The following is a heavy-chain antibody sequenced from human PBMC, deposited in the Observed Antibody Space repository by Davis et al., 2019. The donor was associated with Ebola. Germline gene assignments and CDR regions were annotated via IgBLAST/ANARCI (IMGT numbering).Heavy chain of an antibody. CDR3: ARVGGSGFDY. D-gene: IGHD1-26*01. CDR2: INHSGST. J-gene: IGHJ4*02. CDR1: GGSISSGDYY. V-gene: IGHV4-61*08. Sequence: SETLSLTCTVSGGSISSGDYYWSWIRQPPGKGLEWIGEINHSGSTNYNPSLKSRVTISVDTSKNQFSLKLSSVTAADTAVYYCARVGGSGFDYWGQGTLVTVSS.